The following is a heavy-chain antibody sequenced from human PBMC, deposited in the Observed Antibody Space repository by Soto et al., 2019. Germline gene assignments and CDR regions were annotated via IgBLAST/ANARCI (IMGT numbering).Heavy chain of an antibody. CDR1: GFTLSRHW. J-gene: IGHJ4*02. V-gene: IGHV3-7*01. CDR3: VSPVGDY. Sequence: GGSLRLSCAASGFTLSRHWMNWVRQAPGKGLEWVANINGDGSEKYYVDSVTGRFTISRDNAKNSVFLQMNSLRAEDSDVYYCVSPVGDYWGEGTLVTVSS. CDR2: INGDGSEK.